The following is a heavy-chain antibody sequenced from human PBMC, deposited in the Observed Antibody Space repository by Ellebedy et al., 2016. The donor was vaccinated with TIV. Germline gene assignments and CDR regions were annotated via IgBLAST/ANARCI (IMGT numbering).Heavy chain of an antibody. V-gene: IGHV4-4*02. J-gene: IGHJ3*01. CDR3: ARVDTSGRSRAAFDL. D-gene: IGHD6-19*01. Sequence: SETLSLXXAVSGGSINGFNWWSWVRQSPGKGLEWIAEIYENGSTDYNPALKSRVSISLDKSKTQFSLTLTSVTAADTAMYYCARVDTSGRSRAAFDLWGQGTMVTVSA. CDR2: IYENGST. CDR1: GGSINGFNW.